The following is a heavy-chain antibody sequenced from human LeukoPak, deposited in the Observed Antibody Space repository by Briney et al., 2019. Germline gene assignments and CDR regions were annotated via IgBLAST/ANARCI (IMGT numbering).Heavy chain of an antibody. CDR3: PLTGSGSSWYEYYFDY. V-gene: IGHV5-51*01. Sequence: GESLKISCKGSGYSFTSYWIGWVRQMPGKGLELMGIIYPGDSDTRYSPSFQGQVTISADKSISTAYLQWSSLKASDTAMYYCPLTGSGSSWYEYYFDYWGQGTLVTVSS. CDR2: IYPGDSDT. D-gene: IGHD6-13*01. CDR1: GYSFTSYW. J-gene: IGHJ4*02.